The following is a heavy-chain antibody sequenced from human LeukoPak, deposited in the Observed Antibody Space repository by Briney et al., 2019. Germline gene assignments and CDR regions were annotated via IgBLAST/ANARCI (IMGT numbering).Heavy chain of an antibody. CDR1: GGTFSSYA. J-gene: IGHJ5*02. Sequence: ASVKVSCKASGGTFSSYAISWVRQAPGQGLEWMGGIIPIFGTANYAQKFQGRVTITADKSTSTAYMELSSLRSEDTAVYYCARDRGQLLWFGETDWDLDPWGQGTLVTVSS. V-gene: IGHV1-69*06. CDR2: IIPIFGTA. CDR3: ARDRGQLLWFGETDWDLDP. D-gene: IGHD3-10*01.